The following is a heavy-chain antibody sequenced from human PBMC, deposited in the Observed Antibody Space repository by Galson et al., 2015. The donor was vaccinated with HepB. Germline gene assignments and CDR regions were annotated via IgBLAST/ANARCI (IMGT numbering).Heavy chain of an antibody. CDR2: IVVGSGDT. V-gene: IGHV1-58*01. CDR1: GFTFTPSA. J-gene: IGHJ4*02. D-gene: IGHD1-26*01. CDR3: AGSGSYLAY. Sequence: SVKVSCKASGFTFTPSAVQWVRQARGQRLEWIGWIVVGSGDTHYAQKFQERVTITRDVSTRTTYIELSGLISDDTAVYYCAGSGSYLAYWGQGTLVTVSS.